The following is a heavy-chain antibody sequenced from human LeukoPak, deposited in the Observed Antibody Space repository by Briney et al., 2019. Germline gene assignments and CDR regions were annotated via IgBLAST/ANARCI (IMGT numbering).Heavy chain of an antibody. V-gene: IGHV1-8*03. CDR2: MNPNSGNT. D-gene: IGHD3-9*01. J-gene: IGHJ3*02. CDR3: ARVEFRYGAFGFDI. CDR1: GYTFTSYG. Sequence: ASVKVSCKASGYTFTSYGINWVRQATGQGLEWMGWMNPNSGNTGYAQKFQDRVTITRNTSISTAYMELSSLRSEDTAVYYCARVEFRYGAFGFDIWGQGTMVTVSS.